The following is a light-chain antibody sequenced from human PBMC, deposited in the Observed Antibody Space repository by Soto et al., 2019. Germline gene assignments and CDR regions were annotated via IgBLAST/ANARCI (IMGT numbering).Light chain of an antibody. V-gene: IGKV3-15*01. Sequence: DIVMTHSPATLTVSPGERATLSGRASQSVSSNLAWYQQKPGQAPRLLIYSASTRATGIPARFSGSGSGTEFTLTITSLQSEDFAVYYCQQYNNWPPITFGQGTRLEIK. CDR1: QSVSSN. J-gene: IGKJ5*01. CDR3: QQYNNWPPIT. CDR2: SAS.